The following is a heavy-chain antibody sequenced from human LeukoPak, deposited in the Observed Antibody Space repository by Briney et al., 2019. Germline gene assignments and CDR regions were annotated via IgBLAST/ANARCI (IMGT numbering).Heavy chain of an antibody. CDR3: TTDKQSITIFGVVTSYYFDY. J-gene: IGHJ4*02. V-gene: IGHV3-15*01. D-gene: IGHD3-3*01. CDR1: GFTFGNAG. CDR2: IKSKTDGGTT. Sequence: GGSLRLSCAASGFTFGNAGMSWVRQAPGKGLEWVGRIKSKTDGGTTDYAETVKGRFTISRDDSKYTLYLQMNSLKTEDTAVYYCTTDKQSITIFGVVTSYYFDYWGQGTLVTVSS.